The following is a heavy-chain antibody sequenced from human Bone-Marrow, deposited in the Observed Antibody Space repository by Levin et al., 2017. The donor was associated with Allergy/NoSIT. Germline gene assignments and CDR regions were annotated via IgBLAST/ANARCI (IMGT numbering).Heavy chain of an antibody. CDR3: ARGRDITAVPIDY. V-gene: IGHV3-7*04. Sequence: GESLKISCAGSGFTFSSYWMNWVRQAPGKGLEWVANIKQDGSEKNYVDSVKGRFAISRDNAKNSLYLQTNSLRAEDTAVYYCARGRDITAVPIDYWGQGTLVTVSS. J-gene: IGHJ4*02. CDR2: IKQDGSEK. D-gene: IGHD6-13*01. CDR1: GFTFSSYW.